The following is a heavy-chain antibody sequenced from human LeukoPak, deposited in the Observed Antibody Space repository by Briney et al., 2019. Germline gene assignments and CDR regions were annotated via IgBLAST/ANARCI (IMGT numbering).Heavy chain of an antibody. CDR2: IYYTGST. D-gene: IGHD3-16*01. CDR1: GGSIRSGDYY. Sequence: SSETLSLTCTLSGGSIRSGDYYWSWFRQPPGKGLEWIGYIYYTGSTDYNPSLKSRLTISIDTSKNQFSLKLRSLTTADTAVYYCARMWTFGELWTAFDIWGRGTMVAVPS. V-gene: IGHV4-30-4*01. CDR3: ARMWTFGELWTAFDI. J-gene: IGHJ3*02.